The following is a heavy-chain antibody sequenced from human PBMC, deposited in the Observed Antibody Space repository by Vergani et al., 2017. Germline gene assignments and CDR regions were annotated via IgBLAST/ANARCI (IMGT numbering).Heavy chain of an antibody. V-gene: IGHV4-34*01. CDR3: AWVYCSSTSCYYAFDI. CDR2: INHSGST. J-gene: IGHJ3*02. D-gene: IGHD2-2*01. Sequence: QVLLQQWGAGLLKPSETLSLTCAVHGGSFSGYYWSWIRQPPGRGLEWIGEINHSGSTNYNPSLKRQVTISIDTSKNLFSLKMSSLTAADTAVYYCAWVYCSSTSCYYAFDIWGQGTMVTVSS. CDR1: GGSFSGYY.